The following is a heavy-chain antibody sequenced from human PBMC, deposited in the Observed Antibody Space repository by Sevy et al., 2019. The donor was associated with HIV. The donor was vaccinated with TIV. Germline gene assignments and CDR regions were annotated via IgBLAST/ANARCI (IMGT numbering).Heavy chain of an antibody. J-gene: IGHJ6*02. Sequence: GGSLRLSCAASGFTFSSYSMNWVRQAPGQGLELVSSISSSSSYIYYADSVKGRFTISRDNAKNSLYLQMNSLRAEDTAVYYCARDGGYCSSTSCRRGGGNYYYGMDVWGQGTTVTVSS. CDR1: GFTFSSYS. V-gene: IGHV3-21*01. CDR2: ISSSSSYI. D-gene: IGHD2-2*01. CDR3: ARDGGYCSSTSCRRGGGNYYYGMDV.